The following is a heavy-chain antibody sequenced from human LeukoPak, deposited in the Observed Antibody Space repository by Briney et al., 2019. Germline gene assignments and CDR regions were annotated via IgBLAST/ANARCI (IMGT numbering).Heavy chain of an antibody. CDR1: GYSISTGYY. D-gene: IGHD2/OR15-2a*01. V-gene: IGHV4-38-2*02. Sequence: SETLSLTCGVSGYSISTGYYWGWIRQPPGKGLEWIGIIYHSGRTYYNPSLNSRVTISIDTSKNQFSLKLSSVTAADTAVYYCARDDFEAWFDLWGQGTLVTVSS. CDR2: IYHSGRT. J-gene: IGHJ5*02. CDR3: ARDDFEAWFDL.